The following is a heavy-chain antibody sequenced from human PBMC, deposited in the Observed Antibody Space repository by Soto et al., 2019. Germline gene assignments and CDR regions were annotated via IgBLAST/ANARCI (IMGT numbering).Heavy chain of an antibody. CDR3: ARYCSSTSCYGPTWDY. Sequence: SETLSITFTVSGDSVSSGGYDWSWIRQHPGKGLEWIGYIYYSGSTYYNPSLKSRVTISVDTSKNQFSLKLSSVTAADTAVYYCARYCSSTSCYGPTWDYWGQGTLVTVSS. CDR1: GDSVSSGGYD. J-gene: IGHJ4*02. V-gene: IGHV4-31*03. CDR2: IYYSGST. D-gene: IGHD2-2*01.